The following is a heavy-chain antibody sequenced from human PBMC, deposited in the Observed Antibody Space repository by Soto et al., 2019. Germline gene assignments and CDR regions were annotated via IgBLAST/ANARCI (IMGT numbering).Heavy chain of an antibody. CDR2: ISSSSSDI. J-gene: IGHJ6*02. CDR3: ARDGYCSSTSCYGGYYYYGMDV. V-gene: IGHV3-21*01. Sequence: GGSLRLSCAASGFTFSSYSMNWVRQAPGKGLEWVSSISSSSSDIYYADSVKGRFTISRDNAKNSLYLQMNSLRAEDTAVYYCARDGYCSSTSCYGGYYYYGMDVWGQGTTVTVYS. CDR1: GFTFSSYS. D-gene: IGHD2-2*03.